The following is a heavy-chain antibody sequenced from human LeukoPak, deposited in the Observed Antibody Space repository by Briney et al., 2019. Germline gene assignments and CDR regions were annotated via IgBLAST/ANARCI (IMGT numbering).Heavy chain of an antibody. V-gene: IGHV4-4*07. CDR2: IYTSGST. CDR3: ARVVGATTDYYYYYMDV. Sequence: SETLSLTYTVSGDSIRSYYWSWIRQPAGKGLEWIGRIYTSGSTNYNPSLKSRVTMSVDTSKNQFSLKLSSVTAADTAVYYCARVVGATTDYYYYYMDVWGKGTTVTVSS. J-gene: IGHJ6*03. D-gene: IGHD1-26*01. CDR1: GDSIRSYY.